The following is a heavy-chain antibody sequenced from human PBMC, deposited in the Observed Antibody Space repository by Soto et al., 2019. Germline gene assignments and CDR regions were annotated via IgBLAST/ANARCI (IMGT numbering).Heavy chain of an antibody. D-gene: IGHD2-2*02. V-gene: IGHV4-59*01. Sequence: QVQLQESGPGLVKPSETLSLTCTVSGGSISSYYWSWIRQPPGKGLEWIGYIYYSGRTNYNPSLTSRVTISVDTSKIQFSLKLSSVTAADTAVYYCARGYCSSTSCYIWDNWFDPWGQGTLVTVSS. CDR3: ARGYCSSTSCYIWDNWFDP. CDR1: GGSISSYY. CDR2: IYYSGRT. J-gene: IGHJ5*02.